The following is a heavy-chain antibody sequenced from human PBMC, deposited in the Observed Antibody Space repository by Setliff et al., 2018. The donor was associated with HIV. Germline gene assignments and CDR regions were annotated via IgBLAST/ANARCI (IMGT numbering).Heavy chain of an antibody. CDR2: ISTYSGNI. Sequence: GASVKVSCKAFGYSFTSYGISWVRQAPGQGFEWMGWISTYSGNINYAQKFQGRVTMTEDTSTDTAYMELSSLRSEDTAVYYCATARSKVRLGELSLFDYWGQGTLVTV. J-gene: IGHJ4*02. CDR3: ATARSKVRLGELSLFDY. D-gene: IGHD3-16*02. CDR1: GYSFTSYG. V-gene: IGHV1-18*01.